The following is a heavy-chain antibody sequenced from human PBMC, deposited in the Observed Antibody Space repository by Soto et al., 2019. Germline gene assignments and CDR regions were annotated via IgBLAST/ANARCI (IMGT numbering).Heavy chain of an antibody. J-gene: IGHJ6*02. V-gene: IGHV1-69*13. D-gene: IGHD6-13*01. CDR3: ARGGSVAATDYYYYYGMDV. Sequence: SVKVSCKASGGTFSGYAISWVRQAPGQGLEWMGGIIPIFGTAKYAQKFQGRVTITADESTSTAYMELSSLRSEDTAVYYCARGGSVAATDYYYYYGMDVWGQGTTVTVSS. CDR2: IIPIFGTA. CDR1: GGTFSGYA.